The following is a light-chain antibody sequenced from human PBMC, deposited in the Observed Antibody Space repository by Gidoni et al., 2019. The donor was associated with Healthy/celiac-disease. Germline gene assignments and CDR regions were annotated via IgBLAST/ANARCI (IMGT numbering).Light chain of an antibody. CDR1: QSISSY. CDR2: AAS. CDR3: QQSYRTPRLT. J-gene: IGKJ4*01. V-gene: IGKV1-39*01. Sequence: DIQMTQSPSSLYASVGDRVTITCRASQSISSYLNLYQQKPGKAPKLLIYAASSLQSGVPSRFIGSGSGTDFTLTISSLQPEDFATYYCQQSYRTPRLTFGGGTKVEIK.